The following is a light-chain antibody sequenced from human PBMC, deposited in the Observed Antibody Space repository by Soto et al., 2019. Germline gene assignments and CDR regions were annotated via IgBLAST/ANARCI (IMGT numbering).Light chain of an antibody. V-gene: IGKV3-11*01. CDR3: QLLTDWPPQWT. J-gene: IGKJ1*01. CDR1: QSISSY. CDR2: DAS. Sequence: EVVLTQSPDTLSLPPGERATLSCRASQSISSYLAWYQQKPGQAPRLLIYDASSRATGIPARFSGSGSGTDFTLTISSLEPEDFAVDYCQLLTDWPPQWTFGQGTKVEIK.